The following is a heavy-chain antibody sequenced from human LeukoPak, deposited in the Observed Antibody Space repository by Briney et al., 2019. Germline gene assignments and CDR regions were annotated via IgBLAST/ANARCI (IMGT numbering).Heavy chain of an antibody. CDR2: IYYSGST. Sequence: TSETLSLTCTVSGGSISSYYWSWIRQPPGKGLEWIGYIYYSGSTNYNPSLKSRVTISVDTSKNQFSLKLSSVTAADTAVYYCARVNINNWHSCDYWGQGTLVTVSS. D-gene: IGHD1-1*01. CDR3: ARVNINNWHSCDY. V-gene: IGHV4-59*01. J-gene: IGHJ4*02. CDR1: GGSISSYY.